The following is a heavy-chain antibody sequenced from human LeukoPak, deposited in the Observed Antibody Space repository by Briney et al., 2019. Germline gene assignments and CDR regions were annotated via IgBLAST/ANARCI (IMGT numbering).Heavy chain of an antibody. CDR3: ARRSPNYYFDY. J-gene: IGHJ4*02. Sequence: GGSLRLSCAPSGFTFSNYNMNWVRQAPGKGLEWVSSISSSNKYIFYADSVKGRFTISRDNAKNSLYLQMNSLRAEDTAVYYCARRSPNYYFDYWGQGTPVTVSS. CDR2: ISSSNKYI. CDR1: GFTFSNYN. V-gene: IGHV3-21*01.